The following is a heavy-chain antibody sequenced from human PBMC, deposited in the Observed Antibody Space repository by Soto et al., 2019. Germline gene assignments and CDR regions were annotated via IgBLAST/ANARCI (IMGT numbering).Heavy chain of an antibody. J-gene: IGHJ4*02. CDR2: ISGSGGST. V-gene: IGHV3-23*01. D-gene: IGHD2-8*01. CDR3: AKDQGDCTNGVCYQTDY. CDR1: GFTFSSYA. Sequence: PGGSLRLSCAASGFTFSSYAMSWVRQAPGKGLEWVSAISGSGGSTYYADSVKGRFTISRDNSKNTLYLQMNSLRAEDTAVYYCAKDQGDCTNGVCYQTDYWGQGTLVTVSS.